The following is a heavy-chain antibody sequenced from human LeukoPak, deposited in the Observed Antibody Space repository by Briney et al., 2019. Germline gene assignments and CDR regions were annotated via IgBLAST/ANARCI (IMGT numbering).Heavy chain of an antibody. J-gene: IGHJ3*02. CDR1: GFTFSSYA. V-gene: IGHV3-64*01. CDR3: ARDSIRGTTVTEDAFDI. D-gene: IGHD4-17*01. Sequence: GGSLRLSCAASGFTFSSYAMHWVRQAPGKGLEYVSTISSNGGSTYYANSVKGRFTISRDNSKNTLYLQMGSLRAEDMAVYYCARDSIRGTTVTEDAFDIWGQGTMVTVSS. CDR2: ISSNGGST.